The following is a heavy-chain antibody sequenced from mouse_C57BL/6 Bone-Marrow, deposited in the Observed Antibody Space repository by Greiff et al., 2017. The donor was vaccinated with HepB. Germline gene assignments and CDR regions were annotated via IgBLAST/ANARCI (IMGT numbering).Heavy chain of an antibody. CDR1: GYTFTDYY. D-gene: IGHD1-1*01. CDR2: INPYNGGT. CDR3: ARPHITTVVAYYFDY. J-gene: IGHJ2*01. Sequence: VHVKQSGPVLVKPGASVKMSCKASGYTFTDYYMNWVKQSHGKSLEWIGVINPYNGGTSYNQKFKGKATLTVDKSSSTAYMELNSLTSEDSAVYYCARPHITTVVAYYFDYWGQGTTLTVSS. V-gene: IGHV1-19*01.